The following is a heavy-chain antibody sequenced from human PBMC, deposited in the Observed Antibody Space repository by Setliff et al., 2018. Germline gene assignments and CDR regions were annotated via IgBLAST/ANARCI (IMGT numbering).Heavy chain of an antibody. V-gene: IGHV4-39*07. D-gene: IGHD3-3*01. J-gene: IGHJ4*02. CDR1: GGSISSSSYY. Sequence: PSETLSLTCTVSGGSISSSSYYWGWIRQPPGKGLEWIGSIYYSGSTYYNPSLKSRVTISVDTSKNQFSLKPSSVTAADTAVYYCASRATYYNFWSGYYLYWGQGTLVTVSS. CDR2: IYYSGST. CDR3: ASRATYYNFWSGYYLY.